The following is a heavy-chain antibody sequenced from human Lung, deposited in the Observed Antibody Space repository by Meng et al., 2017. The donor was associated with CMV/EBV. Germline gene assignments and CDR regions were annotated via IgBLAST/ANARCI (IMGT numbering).Heavy chain of an antibody. CDR2: IYSGGSRT. CDR3: AKGSYYDSTGYPDV. V-gene: IGHV3-23*03. CDR1: GFTFSNYA. D-gene: IGHD3-22*01. J-gene: IGHJ6*02. Sequence: SGFTFSNYAMNWVRQAPGKGLEWVSIIYSGGSRTFYADSVKGRFTISRDNSKNTLYLQMNTLRAEDTAIYYCAKGSYYDSTGYPDVWGQGTTVTVSS.